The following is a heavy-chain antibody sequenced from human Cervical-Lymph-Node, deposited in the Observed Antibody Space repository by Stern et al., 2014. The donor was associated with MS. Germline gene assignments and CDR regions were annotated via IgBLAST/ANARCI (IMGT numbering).Heavy chain of an antibody. CDR2: IIPMYGAA. J-gene: IGHJ3*02. V-gene: IGHV1-69*01. D-gene: IGHD3-22*01. CDR1: GDNFINHA. Sequence: VHLVESGAEVKKPGSSVKVSCKTSGDNFINHAFTWVRQAPGQGLEWMGGIIPMYGAANYAQKLPGRVTITADASTNTVYMELSSLRSEDTAMFYCARSFRRYYDSSGYPDALDMWGQGTMVTVSS. CDR3: ARSFRRYYDSSGYPDALDM.